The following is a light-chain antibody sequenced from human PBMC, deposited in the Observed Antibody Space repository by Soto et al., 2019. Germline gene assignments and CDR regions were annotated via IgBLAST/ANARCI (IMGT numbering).Light chain of an antibody. J-gene: IGKJ4*01. Sequence: EIVLTQSPATLSLSPGDRATLSCRASQSVRSYLAWDQQKPGQAPRLLIYDASNRATGIPARFSGSGSGTDFTLTITSLEPEDFAVYYCHQRSDWPSTFGGGTKVEIK. CDR2: DAS. V-gene: IGKV3-11*01. CDR3: HQRSDWPST. CDR1: QSVRSY.